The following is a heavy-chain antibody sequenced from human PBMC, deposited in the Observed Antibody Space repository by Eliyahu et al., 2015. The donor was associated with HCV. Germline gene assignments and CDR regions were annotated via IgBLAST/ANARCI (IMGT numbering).Heavy chain of an antibody. V-gene: IGHV3-49*03. CDR1: GFTFGDYG. J-gene: IGHJ4*02. CDR3: SRDVWGYSYEYSGGTLDY. Sequence: EVQLVESGGGLVQAGRSLRLSCTASGFTFGDYGLSWXRXAPGKGLGWVGFIRSKAYAGATEYAASVKGRFLISRDDSKSIAYLQMNSLKTEDTAVYYCSRDVWGYSYEYSGGTLDYWGQGTLVTVSS. CDR2: IRSKAYAGAT. D-gene: IGHD5-18*01.